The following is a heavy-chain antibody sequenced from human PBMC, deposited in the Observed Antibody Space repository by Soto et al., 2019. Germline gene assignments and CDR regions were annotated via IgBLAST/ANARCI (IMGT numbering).Heavy chain of an antibody. Sequence: HPGGSLRLSCAASGFTLSNYDIHWFRQAPGKGLEWITSISFDGNKKYCADSVKGRFTISRDNSQNMVYVQLDSLRVEDTALYYCATGQAKSNYHFEFEVWGQATRVTVAS. CDR3: ATGQAKSNYHFEFEV. CDR1: GFTLSNYD. CDR2: ISFDGNKK. J-gene: IGHJ4*02. V-gene: IGHV3-30*03. D-gene: IGHD3-3*02.